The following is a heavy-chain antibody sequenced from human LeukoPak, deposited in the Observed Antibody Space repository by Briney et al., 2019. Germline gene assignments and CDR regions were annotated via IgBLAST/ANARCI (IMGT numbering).Heavy chain of an antibody. D-gene: IGHD6-19*01. J-gene: IGHJ4*02. Sequence: TSETLSLTCTVSGGSISNYYWTWIRQPPGKGLEWIGYIYYTGATSYNPSLKSRVTISVDTSKNQFSLKLTSATAADTAVYYCAKYGGSGWVIDYWGQGTLVTVSS. V-gene: IGHV4-59*08. CDR2: IYYTGAT. CDR1: GGSISNYY. CDR3: AKYGGSGWVIDY.